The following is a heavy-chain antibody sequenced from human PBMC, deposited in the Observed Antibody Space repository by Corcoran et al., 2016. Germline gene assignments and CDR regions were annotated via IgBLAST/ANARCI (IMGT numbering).Heavy chain of an antibody. D-gene: IGHD3-10*01. CDR3: ARDSLLGMVRGVYYGMDV. V-gene: IGHV4-39*07. CDR2: IYYSGST. J-gene: IGHJ6*02. CDR1: GGSISSSSYY. Sequence: QLQLQESGPGLVKPSETLSLTCTVSGGSISSSSYYWGWIRQPPGKGLEWIGSIYYSGSTYYNPSLTSRVTISVDTSKNQFSLKLSSVTAADTAVYYCARDSLLGMVRGVYYGMDVWGQGTTVSVSS.